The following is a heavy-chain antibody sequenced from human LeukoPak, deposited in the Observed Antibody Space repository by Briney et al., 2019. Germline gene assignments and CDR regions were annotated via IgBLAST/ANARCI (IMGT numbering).Heavy chain of an antibody. V-gene: IGHV1-18*01. CDR3: ASAKDAFDI. J-gene: IGHJ3*02. Sequence: ASVKVSCKASGYTFTSYGISLVRQAPGQGLEWMGWISAYNGNTNYAQKLQGKVTMTTDTSTSTAYMELRSLRSYDTDVYYCASAKDAFDIWGQGTMVTVSS. CDR1: GYTFTSYG. CDR2: ISAYNGNT.